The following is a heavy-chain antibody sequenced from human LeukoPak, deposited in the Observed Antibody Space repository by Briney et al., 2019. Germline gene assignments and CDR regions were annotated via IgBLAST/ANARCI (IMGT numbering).Heavy chain of an antibody. Sequence: PGGSLRLSCAASGFTFSSYEMNWVRQAPGKGLEWVSYISSSGSTIYYADSVKGRFTISRDNAKNSLYLQMNSLRAEDTAVYYCARVISVNWFDPWGQGTLVTVSS. CDR2: ISSSGSTI. CDR3: ARVISVNWFDP. J-gene: IGHJ5*02. CDR1: GFTFSSYE. V-gene: IGHV3-48*03.